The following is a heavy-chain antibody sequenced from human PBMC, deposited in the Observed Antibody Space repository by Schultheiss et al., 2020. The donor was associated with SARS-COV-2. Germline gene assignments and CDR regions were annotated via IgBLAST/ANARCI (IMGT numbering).Heavy chain of an antibody. CDR3: ARDFYYMDV. CDR1: GFTFSNAW. V-gene: IGHV3-48*01. CDR2: ISSSSSTI. J-gene: IGHJ6*03. Sequence: GGSLRLSCAASGFTFSNAWMNWVRQAPGKGLEWVSYISSSSSTIYYADSVKGRFTISRLKSKNTLFLQMNSLRTEDTAVYYCARDFYYMDVWGKGTTVTVSS.